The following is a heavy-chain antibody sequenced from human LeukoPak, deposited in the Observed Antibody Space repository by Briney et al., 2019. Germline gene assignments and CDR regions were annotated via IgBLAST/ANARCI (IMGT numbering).Heavy chain of an antibody. J-gene: IGHJ4*02. CDR1: GFTFSSSA. CDR2: ISNNGGST. Sequence: PGGSLRLSCSASGFTFSSSAMYWVRQAPGKGLEYVSAISNNGGSTYYADSVKGRFSISRDNSKNTLHLQMSGLRAGDTAVYYCVKPSYVSGTNRYFDYWGQGTLVTVSS. V-gene: IGHV3-64D*06. CDR3: VKPSYVSGTNRYFDY. D-gene: IGHD3-10*01.